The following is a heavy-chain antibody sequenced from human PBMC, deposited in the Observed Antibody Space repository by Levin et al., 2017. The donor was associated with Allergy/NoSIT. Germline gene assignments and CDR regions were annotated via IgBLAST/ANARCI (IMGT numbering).Heavy chain of an antibody. CDR2: INDSGDTT. V-gene: IGHV3-23*01. D-gene: IGHD3-22*01. CDR3: AKVTRHHGVLTSGFDY. Sequence: AGGSLRLSCAASGFTFSSYAMSWVRQAPGKGLEWVSAINDSGDTTFYPDSVKGRFTISRDNSKNTLYLQMNSLRAEDTAVYYCAKVTRHHGVLTSGFDYWGQGSLVTVPS. J-gene: IGHJ4*02. CDR1: GFTFSSYA.